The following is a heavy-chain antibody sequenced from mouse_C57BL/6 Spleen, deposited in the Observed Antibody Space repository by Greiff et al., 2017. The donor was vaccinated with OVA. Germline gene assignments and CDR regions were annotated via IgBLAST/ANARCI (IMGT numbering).Heavy chain of an antibody. CDR2: IYPRSGNT. Sequence: QVQLKQSGAELARPGASVKLSCKASGYTFTSYGISWVKQRTGQGLEWIGEIYPRSGNTYYNEKFKGKATLTADKSSSTAYMELRSLTSEDSAVYFCARRDYGSSFSYYYFDVWGTGTTVTVSS. D-gene: IGHD1-1*01. V-gene: IGHV1-81*01. J-gene: IGHJ1*03. CDR1: GYTFTSYG. CDR3: ARRDYGSSFSYYYFDV.